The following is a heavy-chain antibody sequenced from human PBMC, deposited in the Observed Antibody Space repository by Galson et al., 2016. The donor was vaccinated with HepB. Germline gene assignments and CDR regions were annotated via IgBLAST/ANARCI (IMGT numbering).Heavy chain of an antibody. J-gene: IGHJ5*01. Sequence: SLRLSCAASGFTFSNYAMHWVRQSPGKGLEWVAVTSDDGRSEYYANSVKGRFTISRDNSKNTLYLQVNSLRPEDTAVYYCARGPQRSVVAARFVSWGQGTLVTVSS. CDR3: ARGPQRSVVAARFVS. CDR1: GFTFSNYA. V-gene: IGHV3-30*04. D-gene: IGHD2-15*01. CDR2: TSDDGRSE.